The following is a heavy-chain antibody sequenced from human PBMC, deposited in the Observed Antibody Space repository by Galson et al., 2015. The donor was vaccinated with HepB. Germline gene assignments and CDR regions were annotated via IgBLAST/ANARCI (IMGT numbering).Heavy chain of an antibody. CDR1: SFTFSDYT. Sequence: SLRLSCAASSFTFSDYTMNWVRQAPGKGLEWVPYIGSSSSPIYYADSVKGRFTISRDDAKDSVYLHMNSLRVEDTAVYYCTRQYSFDSRGFDSWGQGTQVTVSS. CDR3: TRQYSFDSRGFDS. D-gene: IGHD3-22*01. V-gene: IGHV3-48*01. CDR2: IGSSSSPI. J-gene: IGHJ4*02.